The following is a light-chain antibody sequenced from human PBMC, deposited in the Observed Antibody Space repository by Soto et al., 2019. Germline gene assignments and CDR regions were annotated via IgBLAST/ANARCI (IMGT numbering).Light chain of an antibody. Sequence: EILMSQTLDFKALSLGEVATISCKSSRIDLLNSNNKNYLAWYQQKPGQPPNLLIYWASTRESGVPDRFSGSGSGTDLTLTISRLQAEDVAVYYCQQYYSTPPLTFGGGTKVDI. J-gene: IGKJ4*01. V-gene: IGKV4-1*01. CDR2: WAS. CDR3: QQYYSTPPLT. CDR1: RIDLLNSNNKNY.